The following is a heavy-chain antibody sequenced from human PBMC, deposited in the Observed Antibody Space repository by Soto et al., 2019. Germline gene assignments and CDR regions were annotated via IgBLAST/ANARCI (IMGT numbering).Heavy chain of an antibody. CDR1: GGSISSYY. D-gene: IGHD3-10*01. V-gene: IGHV4-59*01. CDR2: TYYSGST. Sequence: SETLSLTCTVSGGSISSYYWSWIRQPPGKGLEWIGYTYYSGSTNYNPSLKSRVTISVDTSKNQFSLKLSSVTAADTAVYYCAGGATTMVRGVFIWFDPWSQETLVTVPS. J-gene: IGHJ5*02. CDR3: AGGATTMVRGVFIWFDP.